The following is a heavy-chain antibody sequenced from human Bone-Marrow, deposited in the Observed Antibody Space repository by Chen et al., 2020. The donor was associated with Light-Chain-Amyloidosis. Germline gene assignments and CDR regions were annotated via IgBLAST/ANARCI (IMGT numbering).Heavy chain of an antibody. V-gene: IGHV3-15*01. CDR2: IKSKTDGGTT. D-gene: IGHD7-27*01. J-gene: IGHJ3*02. CDR1: GFTFSNAW. Sequence: EVQLVESGGGLVKPGGSLRLSCAASGFTFSNAWMSWVRQAPGKGLEWVGRIKSKTDGGTTDYAAPVKGRFTISRDDSKNTLYLQMNSLKTEDTAVYYCTTWDWGLNDAFDIWGQGTMVTVSS. CDR3: TTWDWGLNDAFDI.